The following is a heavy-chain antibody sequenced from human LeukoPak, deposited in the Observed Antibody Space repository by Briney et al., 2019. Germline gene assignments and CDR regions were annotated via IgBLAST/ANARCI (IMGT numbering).Heavy chain of an antibody. CDR3: ARDYSIPFDY. Sequence: GGSLRLSCAASGFTFCGYAMHWVRQAPGKGLEWVAVISYDGSNKYYADSVKGRFTSSRDNSKNTLYRQMNRLRAEETAVYYCARDYSIPFDYWGQKTLVTVSS. CDR1: GFTFCGYA. D-gene: IGHD3-3*02. CDR2: ISYDGSNK. J-gene: IGHJ4*02. V-gene: IGHV3-30*01.